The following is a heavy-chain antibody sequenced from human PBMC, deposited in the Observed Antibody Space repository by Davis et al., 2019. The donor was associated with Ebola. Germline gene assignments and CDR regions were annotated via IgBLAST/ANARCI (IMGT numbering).Heavy chain of an antibody. J-gene: IGHJ4*02. CDR1: GYTLTELS. D-gene: IGHD3-3*01. V-gene: IGHV1-24*01. Sequence: ASVKVSCKVSGYTLTELSMHWVRQAPGKGLEWMGGFDPEDGETIYAQKFQGRVTMTEDTSTDTAYMELSSLRSEDTAVYYCAREQGLSDFWSGYACVDYWGQGTLVTVSS. CDR2: FDPEDGET. CDR3: AREQGLSDFWSGYACVDY.